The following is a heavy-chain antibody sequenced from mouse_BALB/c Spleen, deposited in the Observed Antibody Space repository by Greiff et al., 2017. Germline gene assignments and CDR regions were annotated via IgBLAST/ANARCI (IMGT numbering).Heavy chain of an antibody. Sequence: QVQLQQPGAELVKPGASVKLSCKASGYTFTSYWMHWVKQRPGQGLEWIGEIDPSDSYTNYNQKFKGKATLTVDKSSSTAYMQLSSLTSEDSAVSYCATDNVSSYEGYYFDYWGQGTTLTVSS. CDR3: ATDNVSSYEGYYFDY. CDR1: GYTFTSYW. V-gene: IGHV1-69*02. J-gene: IGHJ2*01. D-gene: IGHD1-1*01. CDR2: IDPSDSYT.